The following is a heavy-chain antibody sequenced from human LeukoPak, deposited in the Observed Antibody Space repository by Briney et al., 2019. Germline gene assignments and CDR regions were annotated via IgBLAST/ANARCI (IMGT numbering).Heavy chain of an antibody. CDR2: INPSGGST. CDR1: GYTFTGYY. J-gene: IGHJ4*02. D-gene: IGHD2-8*01. V-gene: IGHV1-46*01. CDR3: ARARAMVSPFDY. Sequence: ASVKVSCKASGYTFTGYYMHWVRQAPGQGLEWMGWINPSGGSTSYAQKFQGRVTMTRDMSTSTVYMELSSLRSEDTAVYYCARARAMVSPFDYWGQGTLVTVSS.